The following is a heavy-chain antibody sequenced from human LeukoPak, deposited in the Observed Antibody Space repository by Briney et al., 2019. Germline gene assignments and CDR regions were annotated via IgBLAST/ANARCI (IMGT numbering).Heavy chain of an antibody. V-gene: IGHV4-39*01. CDR2: IYYSGTT. Sequence: SETLSLTCTVSGGSISSSDNYWGWIRQPPGKGLEWIGSIYYSGTTSYNPPLKSRVTISVDTSKNQFSLKLNSVTAADTAVYFCASSGYYFYFDYWGQGTLVTVSS. CDR1: GGSISSSDNY. D-gene: IGHD3-22*01. J-gene: IGHJ4*02. CDR3: ASSGYYFYFDY.